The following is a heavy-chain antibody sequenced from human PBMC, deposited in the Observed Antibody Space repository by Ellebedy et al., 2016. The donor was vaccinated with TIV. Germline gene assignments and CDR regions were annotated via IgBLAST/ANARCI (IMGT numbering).Heavy chain of an antibody. CDR3: ARESVRYFDWDS. CDR1: GFTLSGYY. Sequence: GGSLRLACVASGFTLSGYYMHWVRQVPGKGLVWVARINTDGSNTSYADSVEGRFTISRDNAKKTLYLEMSGLRVEDTAVYYCARESVRYFDWDSWGQGTRVTVSS. CDR2: INTDGSNT. V-gene: IGHV3-74*01. D-gene: IGHD3-9*01. J-gene: IGHJ4*02.